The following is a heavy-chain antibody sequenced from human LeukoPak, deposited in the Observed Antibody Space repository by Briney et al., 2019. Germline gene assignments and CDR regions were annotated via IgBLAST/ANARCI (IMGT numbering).Heavy chain of an antibody. CDR3: ASPRFKGSGSYRRAFDI. D-gene: IGHD3-10*01. CDR2: INHSGST. CDR1: GGSISSSSYY. Sequence: PSETLSLTCTVSGGSISSSSYYWGWIRQPPGKGLKWIGEINHSGSTNYNPSLKSRVTISVDTSKNQFSLKLSSVTAADTAVYYCASPRFKGSGSYRRAFDIWGQGTMVTVSS. J-gene: IGHJ3*02. V-gene: IGHV4-39*07.